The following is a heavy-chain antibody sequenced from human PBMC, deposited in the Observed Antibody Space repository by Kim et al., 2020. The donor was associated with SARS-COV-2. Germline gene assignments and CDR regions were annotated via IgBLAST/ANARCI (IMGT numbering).Heavy chain of an antibody. CDR1: GGSISSHY. J-gene: IGHJ3*02. D-gene: IGHD3-3*01. CDR3: ARDPGRITIFGVVTQDAFDI. V-gene: IGHV4-59*11. CDR2: IYYSGST. Sequence: SETLSLTCTVSGGSISSHYWSWIRQPPGKGLEWIGYIYYSGSTNYNPSLKSRVTISVDTSKNHFSLKLRSVTAADTAVYYCARDPGRITIFGVVTQDAFDIWGQGTMV.